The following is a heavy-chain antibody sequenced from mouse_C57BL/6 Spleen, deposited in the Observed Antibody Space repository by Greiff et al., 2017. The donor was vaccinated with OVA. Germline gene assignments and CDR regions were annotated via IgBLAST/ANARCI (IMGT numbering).Heavy chain of an antibody. CDR1: GYAFSSYW. CDR2: IYPGDGDT. D-gene: IGHD2-10*01. CDR3: ARNEVLLLAMDY. V-gene: IGHV1-80*01. Sequence: QVQLKQSGAELVKPGASVKISCKASGYAFSSYWMNWVKQRPGKGLEWIGQIYPGDGDTNYNGKFKGKATLTADKSSSTAYMQRSSLTSEDSAVYFCARNEVLLLAMDYWGQGTSVTVSS. J-gene: IGHJ4*01.